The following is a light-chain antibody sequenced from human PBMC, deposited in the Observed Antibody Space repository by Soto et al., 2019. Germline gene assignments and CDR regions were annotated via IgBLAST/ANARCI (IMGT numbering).Light chain of an antibody. CDR3: RQYGTSLGFP. V-gene: IGKV3-20*01. J-gene: IGKJ4*01. CDR1: QSVSSNL. Sequence: VVLTQSPGTLSLSPWERATLSCRASQSVSSNLLAWYQEKLGQAPRLLIYGASKRATGIPDRFSGSGSGTDFTLTISRLEPEDFAVYYCRQYGTSLGFPVGGGTKVDIK. CDR2: GAS.